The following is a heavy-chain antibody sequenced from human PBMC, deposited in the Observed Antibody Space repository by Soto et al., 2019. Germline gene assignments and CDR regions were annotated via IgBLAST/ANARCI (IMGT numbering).Heavy chain of an antibody. J-gene: IGHJ6*02. D-gene: IGHD6-13*01. V-gene: IGHV1-18*01. Sequence: QVYLVQSGPEVKKPGASVKVSCKASGYTFINYGVSWVRQAPGQGLEWMGWISAYNGDKKYAENVQGRVTLTTDTSTSTAYMEMRTLRSDDTAAYYCARDGPHIPAVGDVWGQGTTVTVSS. CDR1: GYTFINYG. CDR3: ARDGPHIPAVGDV. CDR2: ISAYNGDK.